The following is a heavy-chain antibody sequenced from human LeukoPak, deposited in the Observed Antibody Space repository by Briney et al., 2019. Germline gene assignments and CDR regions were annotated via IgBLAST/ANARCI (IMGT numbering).Heavy chain of an antibody. CDR2: ISDDGRNK. J-gene: IGHJ4*02. CDR3: ARHLYSESYYF. CDR1: GFTFSNYG. V-gene: IGHV3-33*05. Sequence: GGSLRLSCVVSGFTFSNYGIHWVRQAPGKGLEWVAFISDDGRNKNYGDSVKGRLTISRDTSKKTLSLQMNSLRAEDTAVYYCARHLYSESYYFWGQGTLVTVSS. D-gene: IGHD1-26*01.